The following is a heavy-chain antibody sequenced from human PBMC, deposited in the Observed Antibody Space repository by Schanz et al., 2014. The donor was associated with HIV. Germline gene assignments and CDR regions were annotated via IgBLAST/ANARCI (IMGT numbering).Heavy chain of an antibody. CDR3: ARVRSGSTAGYFDL. Sequence: QVQLQQWGAGLLKPSETLSLTCAVYGGSFSGHYWSWIRQPPGKGLEWIAEINHSGRTNYSPSLRMRGAILVDTSKKQFSLNLTSVPAADTAVYFCARVRSGSTAGYFDLWGRGPRVTVSS. CDR2: INHSGRT. CDR1: GGSFSGHY. J-gene: IGHJ2*01. D-gene: IGHD1-26*01. V-gene: IGHV4-34*01.